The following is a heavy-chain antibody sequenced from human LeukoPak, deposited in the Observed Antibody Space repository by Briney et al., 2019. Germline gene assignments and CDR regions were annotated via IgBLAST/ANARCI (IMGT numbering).Heavy chain of an antibody. CDR1: GGSISSGSYY. Sequence: TLSLTCTVSGGSISSGSYYWSWIRQPAGKGLEWIGRIYTSGSTNYNPSLKSRVTISVDTSKNQFSLKLSSVTAADTAVYYCARMLEDYYYDSSGQWGQGTLVTVSS. D-gene: IGHD3-22*01. CDR2: IYTSGST. V-gene: IGHV4-61*02. J-gene: IGHJ4*02. CDR3: ARMLEDYYYDSSGQ.